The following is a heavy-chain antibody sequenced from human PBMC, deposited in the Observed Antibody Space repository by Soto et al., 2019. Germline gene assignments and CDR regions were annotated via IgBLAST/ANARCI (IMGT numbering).Heavy chain of an antibody. J-gene: IGHJ4*02. Sequence: SETLSLTCPVSGDSIGTTHSYWAWIRQSPGKGLEWIGNIHYSGSTYYMPSLRSRVTLSVDTSKNQFSLRLSSVTTADTALYYCARTTAVPNTLRSRYFFDYWGQGTLVTVSS. CDR1: GDSIGTTHSY. CDR2: IHYSGST. CDR3: ARTTAVPNTLRSRYFFDY. V-gene: IGHV4-39*07. D-gene: IGHD4-17*01.